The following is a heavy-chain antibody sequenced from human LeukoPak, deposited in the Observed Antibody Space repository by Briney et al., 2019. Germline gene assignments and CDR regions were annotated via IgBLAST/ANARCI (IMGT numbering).Heavy chain of an antibody. J-gene: IGHJ4*02. CDR2: ISGSGGST. Sequence: GGSLRLSCAASGFTFSSYAMSWVRQAPGKGLEWVSAISGSGGSTYYADSVKGRFTISRDNSKNTLYLQMNSLRAEDTAVYYCARGLDSSQAIDYWGQGTLVAVSS. D-gene: IGHD6-13*01. V-gene: IGHV3-23*01. CDR3: ARGLDSSQAIDY. CDR1: GFTFSSYA.